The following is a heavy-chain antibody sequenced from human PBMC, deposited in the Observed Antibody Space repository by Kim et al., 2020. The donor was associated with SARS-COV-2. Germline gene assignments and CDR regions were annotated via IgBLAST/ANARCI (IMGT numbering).Heavy chain of an antibody. CDR3: ARGPSMDV. Sequence: SGNTGYSQKFQGRVTMTRNTSISTAYMELSSLRSEDTAVYYCARGPSMDVWGQGTTVTVSS. J-gene: IGHJ6*02. CDR2: SGNT. V-gene: IGHV1-8*01.